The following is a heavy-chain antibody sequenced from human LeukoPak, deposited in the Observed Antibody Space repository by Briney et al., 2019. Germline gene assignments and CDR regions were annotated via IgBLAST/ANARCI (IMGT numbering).Heavy chain of an antibody. V-gene: IGHV3-21*04. CDR3: AKALDPERIRRTTLPPSDS. Sequence: GGPLRLSCAASGYNLSNYNMNWVRQAPGKGLEWVSSITVPTTFIYYADSVKGRFTISRDNAKNSLYPQMNTLRVEDTAVYYCAKALDPERIRRTTLPPSDSWGQGLLVTVSS. CDR1: GYNLSNYN. D-gene: IGHD1-1*01. CDR2: ITVPTTFI. J-gene: IGHJ4*02.